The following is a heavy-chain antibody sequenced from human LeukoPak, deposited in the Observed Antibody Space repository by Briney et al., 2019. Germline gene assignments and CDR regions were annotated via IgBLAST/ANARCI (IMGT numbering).Heavy chain of an antibody. Sequence: GWSLRLSCAASGFTFSSYAMHWVRQAPGKGLEWVAVISYDGSNKYYADSVKGRFTISRDNSKNTLYLQMNSLRAEDTAVYYCARGWYYFDYWGQGTLVTVSS. CDR2: ISYDGSNK. J-gene: IGHJ4*02. CDR3: ARGWYYFDY. CDR1: GFTFSSYA. D-gene: IGHD6-19*01. V-gene: IGHV3-30*04.